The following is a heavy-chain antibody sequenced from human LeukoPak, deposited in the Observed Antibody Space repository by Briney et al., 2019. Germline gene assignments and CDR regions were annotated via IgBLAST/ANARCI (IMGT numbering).Heavy chain of an antibody. V-gene: IGHV1-69-2*01. CDR3: ATVLGIDYYFDY. CDR2: VDPDDGET. D-gene: IGHD7-27*01. J-gene: IGHJ4*02. Sequence: GASVKVSCKVSGYAFTDYYMHGVQQAPGKGREWMGLVDPDDGETIYAEKFQGRVAITADTSTDTAYMELSSLRSEDTALYYCATVLGIDYYFDYWGQGSLVTVSS. CDR1: GYAFTDYY.